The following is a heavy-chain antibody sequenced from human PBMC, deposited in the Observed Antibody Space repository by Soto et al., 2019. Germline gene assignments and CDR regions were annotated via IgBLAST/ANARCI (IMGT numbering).Heavy chain of an antibody. CDR1: RFAFSSYD. J-gene: IGHJ4*02. V-gene: IGHV3-13*04. CDR3: ARAIGPTLFDY. CDR2: IGTAGDT. D-gene: IGHD3-22*01. Sequence: PCGSLSLSCSASRFAFSSYDMHWVRQGTGKGLEWVSAIGTAGDTNYAGSVKGRFTISRENAKNSLYLQMNSLRAGDTAIYFCARAIGPTLFDYWGQGTLVTVSS.